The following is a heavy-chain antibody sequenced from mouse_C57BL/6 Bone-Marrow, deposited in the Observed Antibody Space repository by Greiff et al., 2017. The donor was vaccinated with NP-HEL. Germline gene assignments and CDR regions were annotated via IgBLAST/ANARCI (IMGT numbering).Heavy chain of an antibody. CDR2: IWRGGST. J-gene: IGHJ2*01. Sequence: QVQLKESGPGLVQPSQSLSIPCTVSGFSLTSYGVHWVRQSPGKGLEWLGVIWRGGSTDYNAAFMSRLSITKDNSKSQVFFKMNSLQADDTAIYYCAKGGDLLGRLDYWGQGTTLTVSS. CDR1: GFSLTSYG. D-gene: IGHD4-1*01. CDR3: AKGGDLLGRLDY. V-gene: IGHV2-5*01.